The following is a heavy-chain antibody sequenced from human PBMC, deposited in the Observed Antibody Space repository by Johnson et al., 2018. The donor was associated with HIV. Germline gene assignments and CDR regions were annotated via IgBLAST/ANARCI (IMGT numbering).Heavy chain of an antibody. V-gene: IGHV3-66*01. CDR1: GFTVTNKY. J-gene: IGHJ3*02. Sequence: VQLVESGGGLVQPGGSLRLSCAASGFTVTNKYMSWVRQAPGKGLEWVSVMYGGGSTYHADSVKGRFSLSRDNSKNTVYLQMNSLRAEDTAVYYCARDALLRFLEWFIWGQGTMVTVSS. D-gene: IGHD3-3*01. CDR2: MYGGGST. CDR3: ARDALLRFLEWFI.